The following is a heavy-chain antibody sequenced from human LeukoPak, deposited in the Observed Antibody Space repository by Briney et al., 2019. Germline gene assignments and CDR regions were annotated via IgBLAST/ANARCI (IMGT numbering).Heavy chain of an antibody. J-gene: IGHJ3*02. CDR2: FDPEDGET. D-gene: IGHD3-22*01. CDR3: TTDPHYDSSGYYNPDAFDI. V-gene: IGHV1-24*01. CDR1: GYTLTELS. Sequence: ASVKVSCKVSGYTLTELSMHWVRQAPGKGLEWMGGFDPEDGETIYAQKFQGRVTMTEDTSTDTAYMELSSLRSEDTAVYYCTTDPHYDSSGYYNPDAFDIWGQGTMVTVSS.